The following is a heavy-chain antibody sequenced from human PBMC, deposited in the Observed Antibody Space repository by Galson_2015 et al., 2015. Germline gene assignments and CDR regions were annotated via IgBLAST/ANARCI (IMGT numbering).Heavy chain of an antibody. CDR1: GYTFTSYA. CDR3: ASALFHWEFLTIFGVALLD. J-gene: IGHJ4*02. V-gene: IGHV1-3*01. Sequence: SVKVSCKASGYTFTSYAMHWVRQAPGQRLEWMGWINAGNGNTKYSQKFQGRVTITRDTSASTAYMELSSLRSEDTAVYYCASALFHWEFLTIFGVALLDWGQGTLVTVSS. D-gene: IGHD3-3*01. CDR2: INAGNGNT.